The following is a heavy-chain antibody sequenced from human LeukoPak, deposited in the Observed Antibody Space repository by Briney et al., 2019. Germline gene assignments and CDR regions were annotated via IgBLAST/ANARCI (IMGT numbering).Heavy chain of an antibody. CDR1: GFTFSSYA. V-gene: IGHV3-23*01. CDR3: AKRTSDSSGYYYADY. D-gene: IGHD3-22*01. CDR2: ISGSGGST. J-gene: IGHJ4*02. Sequence: GGSLRLSCAASGFTFSSYAMSWVRQAPGKGLEWVSAISGSGGSTYYADSVKGRFTISRDNSKNTLYLQMNSLRAEDTAVYYCAKRTSDSSGYYYADYCGQGTLVTVSS.